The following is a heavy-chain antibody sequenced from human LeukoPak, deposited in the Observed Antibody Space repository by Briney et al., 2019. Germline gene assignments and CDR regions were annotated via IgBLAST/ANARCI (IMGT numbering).Heavy chain of an antibody. CDR2: ISGGGGST. CDR3: AKPYSSGWWYFDY. V-gene: IGHV3-23*01. Sequence: RGSLRLSRAASGVSLSSYDVTWVPPAPRERLEWVSGISGGGGSTYYAGSVKGRFTISRDNSKNTLFLQMNSLRDEDTAVYYCAKPYSSGWWYFDYWGQGTLVTVSS. CDR1: GVSLSSYD. D-gene: IGHD6-19*01. J-gene: IGHJ4*02.